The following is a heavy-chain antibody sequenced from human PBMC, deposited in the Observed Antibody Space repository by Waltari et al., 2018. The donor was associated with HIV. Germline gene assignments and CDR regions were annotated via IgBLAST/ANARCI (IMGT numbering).Heavy chain of an antibody. D-gene: IGHD3-3*01. CDR1: GYTFTSYG. J-gene: IGHJ4*02. CDR2: KDANKGNT. CDR3: ARVGRGDQYDFWSASMTGGGDY. V-gene: IGHV1-18*01. Sequence: QVQLVQSGSEVKKPGASVKVSCKTSGYTFTSYGISWVRQAPGQGLDWVGWKDANKGNTRFAQKYQDRVTMTTDMSTVTAYMQLRILRSDDTAVYYCARVGRGDQYDFWSASMTGGGDYWVQGTLVTVSS.